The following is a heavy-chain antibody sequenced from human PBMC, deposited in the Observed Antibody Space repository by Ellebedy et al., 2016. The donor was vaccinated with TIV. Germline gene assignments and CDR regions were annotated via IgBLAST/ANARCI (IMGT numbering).Heavy chain of an antibody. V-gene: IGHV3-30*03. D-gene: IGHD3-10*01. J-gene: IGHJ4*02. CDR3: ARGGSSGSSDY. Sequence: GGSLRLXCVASGFTFRSHGIYWVRQAPGKGLEWVAVISSGGSNKYYADSVKGRFTISRDNSKNTLYLQMNSLRTDDMAVYYCARGGSSGSSDYWGQGTLVTVSS. CDR2: ISSGGSNK. CDR1: GFTFRSHG.